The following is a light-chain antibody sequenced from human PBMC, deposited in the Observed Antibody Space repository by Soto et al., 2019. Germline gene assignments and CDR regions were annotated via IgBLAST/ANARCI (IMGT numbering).Light chain of an antibody. Sequence: DLKMPQSPSSLSASVGDRVTNSCRASQGIRNDLGWYQQKPGKAPKSLIYAASSLHSGVPSRFSGSGSGTEFTLTISSLQPEDFETYDCLQRNSYPSTFGQGTKVDIK. CDR3: LQRNSYPST. V-gene: IGKV1-17*01. CDR2: AAS. J-gene: IGKJ1*01. CDR1: QGIRND.